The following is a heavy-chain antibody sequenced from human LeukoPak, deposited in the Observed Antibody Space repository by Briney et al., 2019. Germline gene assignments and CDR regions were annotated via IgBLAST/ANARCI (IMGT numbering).Heavy chain of an antibody. CDR3: ARDSDLWFGGLLGYFDY. D-gene: IGHD3-10*01. Sequence: GRSLRLSCAASGFTFSSYAMHWVRQAPGKGLEWVAVISYDGSNKYYADSVKGRFTISRDNSKNTLYLQMNSLRAEDTAVYYCARDSDLWFGGLLGYFDYWGQGTLVTVSS. CDR1: GFTFSSYA. CDR2: ISYDGSNK. V-gene: IGHV3-30-3*01. J-gene: IGHJ4*02.